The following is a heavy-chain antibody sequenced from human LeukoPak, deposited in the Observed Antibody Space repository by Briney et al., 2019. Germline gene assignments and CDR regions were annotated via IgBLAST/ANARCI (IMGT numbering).Heavy chain of an antibody. V-gene: IGHV1-69*05. Sequence: SVKVSCKASGGTFSSYAISWVRQAPGQGLEWMGRIIPTFGTANYARKFQGRVTITTDESTSTAYMELSSLRSEDTAVYYCARDNRGVEATLADYWGQGTLVTVSS. D-gene: IGHD1-26*01. CDR3: ARDNRGVEATLADY. J-gene: IGHJ4*02. CDR1: GGTFSSYA. CDR2: IIPTFGTA.